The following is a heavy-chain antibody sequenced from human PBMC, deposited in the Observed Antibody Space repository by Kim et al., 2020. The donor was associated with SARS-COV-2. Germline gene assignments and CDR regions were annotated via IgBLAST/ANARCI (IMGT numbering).Heavy chain of an antibody. Sequence: GGSLRLSCTASGFTFGDYAISWFRQAPGKGLEWVGFIRTKAYGGTTEYAASVKGRFTISRDDSKSIAYLQMNSLKTEDTAVYYCTRVGVPYCGGDCYADYWGQGTLVTVSS. CDR2: IRTKAYGGTT. V-gene: IGHV3-49*03. J-gene: IGHJ4*02. CDR1: GFTFGDYA. D-gene: IGHD2-21*02. CDR3: TRVGVPYCGGDCYADY.